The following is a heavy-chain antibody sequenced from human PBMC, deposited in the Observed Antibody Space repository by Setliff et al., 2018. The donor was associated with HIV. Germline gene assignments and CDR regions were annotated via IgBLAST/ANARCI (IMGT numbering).Heavy chain of an antibody. CDR3: ARGMCIHTSSECSPFDF. J-gene: IGHJ4*02. V-gene: IGHV1-46*01. CDR2: INPSGGRT. D-gene: IGHD6-6*01. Sequence: ASVKVSCKASGYTFTSYYMHWVRQAPGQGLEWMGIINPSGGRTTYTKKFQGRVTMTRDTSTNTLYLELSSLRSEDTAMYYCARGMCIHTSSECSPFDFWGQGTLVTVS. CDR1: GYTFTSYY.